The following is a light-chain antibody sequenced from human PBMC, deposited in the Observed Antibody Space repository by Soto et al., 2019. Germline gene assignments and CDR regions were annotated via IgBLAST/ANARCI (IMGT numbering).Light chain of an antibody. Sequence: DIQMTQSPSTLSASVGDRVTITCRASQSISSWLAWYQQKPGKAPKLLIYKASSLESGVPSRLSAGGSATEFPLTKSSLQPEDFETYYCQQYNSYPRTFGQGTKVEIK. CDR2: KAS. CDR1: QSISSW. J-gene: IGKJ1*01. V-gene: IGKV1-5*03. CDR3: QQYNSYPRT.